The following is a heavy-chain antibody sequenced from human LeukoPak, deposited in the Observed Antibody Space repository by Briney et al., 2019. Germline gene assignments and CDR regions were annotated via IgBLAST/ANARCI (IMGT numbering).Heavy chain of an antibody. J-gene: IGHJ4*02. CDR1: GYTFTGYY. D-gene: IGHD2-21*01. Sequence: GASVKVSCKASGYTFTGYYMHWVRQARGQGLEWMGWINPNSGGTNYAQKFQGRVTMTRDTSISTAYMELSRLRSDDTAVYYCARSAHIVVVITPFDYWGQGTLVTVSS. CDR2: INPNSGGT. CDR3: ARSAHIVVVITPFDY. V-gene: IGHV1-2*02.